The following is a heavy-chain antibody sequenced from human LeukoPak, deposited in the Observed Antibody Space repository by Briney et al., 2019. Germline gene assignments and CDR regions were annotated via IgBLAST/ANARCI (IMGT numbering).Heavy chain of an antibody. J-gene: IGHJ4*02. CDR1: GGSFSGYY. D-gene: IGHD5-24*01. V-gene: IGHV4-34*01. CDR2: INHSGST. Sequence: SETLSLTCAMSGGSFSGYYWSWIRQPPGKGLEWIGEINHSGSTNYNPSLKSRVTISVDTSKNQFSLKLSSVTAADTAVYYCARAEMATFDYWGQGTLVTVSS. CDR3: ARAEMATFDY.